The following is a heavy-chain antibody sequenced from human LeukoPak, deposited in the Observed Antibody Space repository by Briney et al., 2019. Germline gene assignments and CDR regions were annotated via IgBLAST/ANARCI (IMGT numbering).Heavy chain of an antibody. V-gene: IGHV4-34*01. Sequence: SETLSLTCAVYGESFSGHYWTWIRQPPGKGLEWIGEINHSGSTTYNPSLNNRVTISVDTSKNQFSLKMSSVTAADTAVYYCARPRYGSGSLDSWGQGTLVTVSS. D-gene: IGHD3-10*01. CDR1: GESFSGHY. CDR2: INHSGST. CDR3: ARPRYGSGSLDS. J-gene: IGHJ4*02.